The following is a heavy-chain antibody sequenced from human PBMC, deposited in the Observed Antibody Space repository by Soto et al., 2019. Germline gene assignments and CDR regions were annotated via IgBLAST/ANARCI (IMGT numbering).Heavy chain of an antibody. CDR3: ARHDYDRNGRYQGFDN. D-gene: IGHD3-22*01. CDR2: IYYNSGTT. CDR1: GGSISRYY. Sequence: SETLSLTCTVSGGSISRYYWSWILQPPWKGLEWIGYIYYNSGTTNYNPSLKSRVTISGDTSKNQLSLKLSSVTAADMAVYYCARHDYDRNGRYQGFDNWGQGTQVTVSS. V-gene: IGHV4-59*08. J-gene: IGHJ4*02.